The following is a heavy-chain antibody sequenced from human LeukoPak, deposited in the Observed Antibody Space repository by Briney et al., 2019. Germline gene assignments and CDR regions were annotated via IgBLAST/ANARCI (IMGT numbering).Heavy chain of an antibody. CDR1: GGTVSIYA. CDR2: SIPIFGTA. D-gene: IGHD2-2*01. Sequence: SVKVSCKAAGGTVSIYAISWVRQAPGQGLEWMGGSIPIFGTANYAQKFQRRVTITADESTSTAYMEMSSLRSEDTAVYYCASSSTSKRGNWFDTWGEGNLVTVSS. V-gene: IGHV1-69*13. J-gene: IGHJ5*02. CDR3: ASSSTSKRGNWFDT.